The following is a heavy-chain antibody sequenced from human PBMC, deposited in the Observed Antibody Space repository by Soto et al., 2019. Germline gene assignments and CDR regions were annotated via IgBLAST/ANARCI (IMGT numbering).Heavy chain of an antibody. Sequence: QVQLVQSGAEVKKPGASVKVSCKASGYTFTSYGISWVRQAPGQGLEWMGWISVYNGNTNYAQKLQGRVTMTTDTSTSTAYMELRSLRSDDTAVYYCARFRSAYYYDSSGYPGDYWGQGTLVTVSS. CDR2: ISVYNGNT. CDR1: GYTFTSYG. J-gene: IGHJ4*02. CDR3: ARFRSAYYYDSSGYPGDY. V-gene: IGHV1-18*01. D-gene: IGHD3-22*01.